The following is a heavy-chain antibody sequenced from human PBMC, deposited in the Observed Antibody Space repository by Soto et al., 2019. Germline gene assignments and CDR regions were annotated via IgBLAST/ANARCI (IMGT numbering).Heavy chain of an antibody. V-gene: IGHV3-23*01. D-gene: IGHD2-15*01. Sequence: EVQLLESGGGLVQPGGSLRLSCAASGFTFSSFAMNWVRQAPGKGLEWVSGITGSGISTYYADSVKGRFTISRDNSKNTVYMLMNSLRAEDTAIYYCTKDRGGDSCYPDWGQGTLVTVSS. CDR3: TKDRGGDSCYPD. J-gene: IGHJ4*02. CDR2: ITGSGIST. CDR1: GFTFSSFA.